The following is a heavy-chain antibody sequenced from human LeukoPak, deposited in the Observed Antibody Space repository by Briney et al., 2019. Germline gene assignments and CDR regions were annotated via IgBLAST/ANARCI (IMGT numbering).Heavy chain of an antibody. D-gene: IGHD3-10*02. CDR2: ISSSGSTI. Sequence: GSLRLSCVASGFTFNTYNMNWVRQAPGKGLEWVSYISSSGSTIYYADSVKGRFTISRDNAKNSLYLQMNSLRAEDTAVYYCAELGITMIGGVWGKGTTVTISS. V-gene: IGHV3-48*04. J-gene: IGHJ6*04. CDR1: GFTFNTYN. CDR3: AELGITMIGGV.